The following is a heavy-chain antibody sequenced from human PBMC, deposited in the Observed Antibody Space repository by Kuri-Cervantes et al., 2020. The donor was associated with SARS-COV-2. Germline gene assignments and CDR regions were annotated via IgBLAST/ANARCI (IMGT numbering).Heavy chain of an antibody. CDR1: GVTVSGGTYY. CDR3: ARACQGDYGDYVRGAYYYYYMDV. Sequence: SETLSLTCAVSGVTVSGGTYYWSWIRQPAGKGLEWIGRIYTSGSTNYNPSLKSRVTMSVDTSKNQFSLKLSSVTAADTAVYYCARACQGDYGDYVRGAYYYYYMDVWGKGTTVTVSS. J-gene: IGHJ6*03. CDR2: IYTSGST. V-gene: IGHV4-61*02. D-gene: IGHD4-17*01.